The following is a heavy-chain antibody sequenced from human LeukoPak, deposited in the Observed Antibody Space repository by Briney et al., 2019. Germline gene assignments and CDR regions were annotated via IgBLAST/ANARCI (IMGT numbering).Heavy chain of an antibody. J-gene: IGHJ4*02. CDR2: IYYSGNT. CDR1: GDSITTSY. V-gene: IGHV4-59*01. CDR3: ANAREPPYRGIYYYFES. Sequence: SETLSLTCTVSGDSITTSYWSWLRQPPGKGLEWIGYIYYSGNTNYNPSLRSRVTISADTSKSQFSLHLTSVTAADTAVYYCANAREPPYRGIYYYFESWGQGTLVTVSS. D-gene: IGHD1-26*01.